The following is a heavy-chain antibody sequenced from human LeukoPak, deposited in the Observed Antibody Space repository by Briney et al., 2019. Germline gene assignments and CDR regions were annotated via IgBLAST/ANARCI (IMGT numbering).Heavy chain of an antibody. CDR3: ARVLMGLDSNYLHFDY. D-gene: IGHD4-11*01. V-gene: IGHV1-69*01. CDR1: GGTFSSYA. Sequence: GSSVTVSCTASGGTFSSYAISWVRQAPGQGLEWMGGIIPIFGTANYAQKFQGRVTITADESTSTAYMELSGLRSEDTAVYYCARVLMGLDSNYLHFDYWGQGTLVTVSS. J-gene: IGHJ4*02. CDR2: IIPIFGTA.